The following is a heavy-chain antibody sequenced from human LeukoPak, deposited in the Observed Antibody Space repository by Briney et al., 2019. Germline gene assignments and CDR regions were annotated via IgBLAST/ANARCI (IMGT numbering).Heavy chain of an antibody. Sequence: SVKVSCKASGDSFSGYAISWVRQAPGQGLEWMGRIVAMDDIANYAQKFQDRVTITADKSTGTVYMELSSLRSEDTAVYYCASTQKIVEMATIGYYFDYWGQGTLVTVSS. CDR2: IVAMDDIA. D-gene: IGHD5-24*01. J-gene: IGHJ4*02. CDR3: ASTQKIVEMATIGYYFDY. CDR1: GDSFSGYA. V-gene: IGHV1-69*04.